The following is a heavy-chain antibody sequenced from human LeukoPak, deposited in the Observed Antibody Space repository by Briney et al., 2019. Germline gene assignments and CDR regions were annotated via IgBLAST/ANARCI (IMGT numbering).Heavy chain of an antibody. V-gene: IGHV3-30*03. D-gene: IGHD3-22*01. CDR2: ISYDGSNK. CDR3: ARARGYYDRSGYAY. Sequence: PGRSLRLSCAASGFTFSSYGMHWVRQAPGKGLEWVAVISYDGSNKYYADSVKGRFTISRDNAKNSLYLQTNSLRAEDTAVYYCARARGYYDRSGYAYWGQGTLVTVSS. CDR1: GFTFSSYG. J-gene: IGHJ4*02.